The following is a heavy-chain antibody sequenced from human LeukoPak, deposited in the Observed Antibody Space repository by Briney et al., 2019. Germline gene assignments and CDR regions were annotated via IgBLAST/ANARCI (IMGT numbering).Heavy chain of an antibody. V-gene: IGHV1-18*01. J-gene: IGHJ4*02. D-gene: IGHD3-9*01. CDR2: MNPNSGNT. CDR1: GYTFTSYD. CDR3: ARDKAYYDILTAGGDY. Sequence: GASVKVSCKASGYTFTSYDINWVRQATGQGLEWMGWMNPNSGNTNYAQKLQGRVTMTTDTSTSTAYMELRSLRSDDTAVYYCARDKAYYDILTAGGDYWGQGTLVTVSS.